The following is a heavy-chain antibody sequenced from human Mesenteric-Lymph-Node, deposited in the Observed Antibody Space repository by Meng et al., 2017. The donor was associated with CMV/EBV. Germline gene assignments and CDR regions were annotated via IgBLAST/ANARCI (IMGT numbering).Heavy chain of an antibody. Sequence: AGSLRLSCTVSAGSIRSSSYYWGWIRQPPGKGLEWFGSVYYSGSGYYNSSLKSRVIISVDTSKNQFSLKLNSVTAADTTVYYCAAARQTGTRNAMDVWGQGATVTVSS. CDR1: AGSIRSSSYY. CDR2: VYYSGSG. J-gene: IGHJ6*02. CDR3: AAARQTGTRNAMDV. D-gene: IGHD1-1*01. V-gene: IGHV4-39*01.